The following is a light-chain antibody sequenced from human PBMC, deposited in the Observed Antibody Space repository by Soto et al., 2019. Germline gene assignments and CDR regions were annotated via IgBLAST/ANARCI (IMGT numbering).Light chain of an antibody. J-gene: IGKJ1*01. CDR1: QSVSSSF. CDR2: GAS. Sequence: EIVLTQSPGTLSLSPVERATLSCRASQSVSSSFLSWYQQKPGQSPRLLIYGASGRATGIPDRFSGSGSGTDFTLTISSLEPEDFAVYYCQQYGSAPRAFGQGTKVDIK. CDR3: QQYGSAPRA. V-gene: IGKV3-20*01.